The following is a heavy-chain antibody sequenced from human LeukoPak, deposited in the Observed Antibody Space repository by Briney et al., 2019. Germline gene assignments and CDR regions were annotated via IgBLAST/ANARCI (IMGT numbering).Heavy chain of an antibody. J-gene: IGHJ4*02. Sequence: GGSLRLSCAASGFTFSSYAMHWVRQAPGKGLEWVAVISYDGSNKYYADSVKGRFTISRGNSKNTLYLQMNSLRAEDTAVYYCARERSRSGWFYQAIDYWGQGTLVTVSS. CDR1: GFTFSSYA. CDR3: ARERSRSGWFYQAIDY. D-gene: IGHD6-19*01. V-gene: IGHV3-30-3*01. CDR2: ISYDGSNK.